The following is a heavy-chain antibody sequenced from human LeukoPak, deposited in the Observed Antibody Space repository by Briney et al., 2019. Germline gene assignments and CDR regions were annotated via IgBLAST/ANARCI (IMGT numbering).Heavy chain of an antibody. CDR1: GFTFSSYW. D-gene: IGHD2-15*01. CDR3: VRGFCSGGSCYGFGS. J-gene: IGHJ4*02. CDR2: INSDGSST. Sequence: PGGSLRLSCAASGFTFSSYWMHWVRQAPGKGLVWVSRINSDGSSTSYADSVRGRFTISRDNSKNTVFLQMNSLRAEDTAVYYCVRGFCSGGSCYGFGSWGQGTLVTVSS. V-gene: IGHV3-74*01.